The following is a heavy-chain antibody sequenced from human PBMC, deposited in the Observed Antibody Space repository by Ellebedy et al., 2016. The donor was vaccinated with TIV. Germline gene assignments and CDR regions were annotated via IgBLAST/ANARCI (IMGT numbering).Heavy chain of an antibody. CDR1: GFTFSSFS. J-gene: IGHJ4*02. Sequence: GGSLRLPXLVSGFTFSSFSMYWVRQAPGKGLEYVSAINSDGANTYYVDSVKGRFTISRDNSRSTLYLHMTSLRPEDTAVYYCVKGDSSGFSYVRRFDYWGQGTLVTVSS. CDR3: VKGDSSGFSYVRRFDY. D-gene: IGHD3-22*01. CDR2: INSDGANT. V-gene: IGHV3-64D*06.